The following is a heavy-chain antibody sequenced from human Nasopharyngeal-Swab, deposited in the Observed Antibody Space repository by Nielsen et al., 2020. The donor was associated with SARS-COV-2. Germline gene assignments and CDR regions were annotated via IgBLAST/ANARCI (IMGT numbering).Heavy chain of an antibody. V-gene: IGHV3-53*01. D-gene: IGHD2-15*01. J-gene: IGHJ1*01. Sequence: GESLKISCAASGFTVSSNYMSWVRQAPGKGLEWVSGIYSGDSADYADSVKGRFTVSRDISKNTLYLQMNSLRVEDTAIYYCARGTGYSQYFQHWGQGTLVTVSS. CDR2: IYSGDSA. CDR3: ARGTGYSQYFQH. CDR1: GFTVSSNY.